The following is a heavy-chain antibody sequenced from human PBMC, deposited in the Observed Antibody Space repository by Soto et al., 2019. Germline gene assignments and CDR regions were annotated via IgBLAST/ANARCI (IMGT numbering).Heavy chain of an antibody. Sequence: QVQLVQSGAEVKKPGASVKVSCKTSGYTFTSHDINWVRQATGHGLEWMGWVNPNSGNTGYGEKFQGRVSMTRSTSISTAYMELSSLRSEDSAVYYCARWWQHPAAGPNFDYWGQGTLGTVSS. J-gene: IGHJ4*02. CDR3: ARWWQHPAAGPNFDY. D-gene: IGHD6-13*01. V-gene: IGHV1-8*01. CDR1: GYTFTSHD. CDR2: VNPNSGNT.